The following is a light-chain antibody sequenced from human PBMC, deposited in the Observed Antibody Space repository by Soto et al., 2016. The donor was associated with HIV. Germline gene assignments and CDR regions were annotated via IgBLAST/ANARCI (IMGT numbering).Light chain of an antibody. CDR3: MQAVQTPLT. J-gene: IGKJ5*01. CDR1: HSLLHSNGYYY. V-gene: IGKV2-28*01. Sequence: DIEMTQSPLSLTVTPGEPASISCRSSHSLLHSNGYYYLTWYLQKSEQSPRRLIYLGSTRASGVPDRFSGSGSDTDFTLKISRVEADDVGVYYCMQAVQTPLTFGQGTRLEIK. CDR2: LGS.